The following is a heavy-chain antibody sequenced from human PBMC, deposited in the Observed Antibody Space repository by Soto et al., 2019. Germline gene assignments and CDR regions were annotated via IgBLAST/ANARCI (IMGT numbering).Heavy chain of an antibody. D-gene: IGHD2-2*01. V-gene: IGHV4-31*03. J-gene: IGHJ6*02. CDR1: GGSISSGGYY. CDR3: ARDGVVVPAGGMDV. CDR2: IYYSGST. Sequence: SETLSLTCTVSGGSISSGGYYWSWIRQHPGKGLEWIGYIYYSGSTYYNPSLKSRVTISVDTSKNQFSLKLSSVTAADTAVYYCARDGVVVPAGGMDVWGQGTTVTVSS.